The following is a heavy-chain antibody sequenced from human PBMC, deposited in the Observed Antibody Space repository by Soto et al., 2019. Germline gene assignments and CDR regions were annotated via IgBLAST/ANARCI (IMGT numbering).Heavy chain of an antibody. V-gene: IGHV4-39*01. CDR3: AKRSRDDFWSGPTSYY. Sequence: SETLSLTCTVSGVSFRSSDYYWGWIRQPPNKGLEWIGSMHYSGSTFYNPSLKSRVTISLDTSKNQFSLKLTSVTAADTAVYYCAKRSRDDFWSGPTSYYWGQGTLVTVSS. D-gene: IGHD3-3*01. CDR2: MHYSGST. J-gene: IGHJ4*02. CDR1: GVSFRSSDYY.